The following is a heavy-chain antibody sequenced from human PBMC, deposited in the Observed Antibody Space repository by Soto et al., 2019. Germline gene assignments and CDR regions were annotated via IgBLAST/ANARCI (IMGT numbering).Heavy chain of an antibody. V-gene: IGHV3-23*01. CDR2: ISGGAST. Sequence: GGSLRLSCAASGFTFSNYAMSWVRQVPGKGLEWVSAISGGASTYYADSVKGRFAISRDNSKNTLYLQMNTLRAEDTAVYYCTSDTFGRRDSWGQGTLVTVSS. CDR3: TSDTFGRRDS. D-gene: IGHD3-10*01. J-gene: IGHJ4*02. CDR1: GFTFSNYA.